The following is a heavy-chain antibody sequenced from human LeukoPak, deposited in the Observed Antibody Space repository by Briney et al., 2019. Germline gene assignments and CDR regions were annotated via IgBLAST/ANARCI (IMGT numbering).Heavy chain of an antibody. V-gene: IGHV3-53*01. J-gene: IGHJ5*02. CDR2: IYSGGST. Sequence: GGSLRLSCAASGFTFSDYYMSWIRQAPGKGLEWASVIYSGGSTYYADSVKGRFTISRDNSKNTLYLQMNSLRAEDTAVYYCARTFKEDYYGSGSYSSWFDPWGQGTLVTVSS. D-gene: IGHD3-10*01. CDR3: ARTFKEDYYGSGSYSSWFDP. CDR1: GFTFSDYY.